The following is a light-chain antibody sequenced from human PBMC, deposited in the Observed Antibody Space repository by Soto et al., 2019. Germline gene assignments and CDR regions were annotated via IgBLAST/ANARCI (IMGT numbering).Light chain of an antibody. J-gene: IGKJ4*01. V-gene: IGKV1D-17*01. Sequence: NIQMTQSPSAMSASVGDRVTITCRARQDITTNLAWFQQKPGKVPKLLIHAASSLQSGVPSRFGASGSGTEFTLTISSLQAEDFAAYSCLQHNTYPFGGGTQVEIK. CDR3: LQHNTYP. CDR1: QDITTN. CDR2: AAS.